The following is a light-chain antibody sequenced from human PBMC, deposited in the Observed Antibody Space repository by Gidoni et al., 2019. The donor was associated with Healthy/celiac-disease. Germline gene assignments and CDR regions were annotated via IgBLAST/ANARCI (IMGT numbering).Light chain of an antibody. V-gene: IGKV3-11*01. J-gene: IGKJ2*01. Sequence: DIVLTQSPATLSLSPGERATLSCRASQSVSSYLAWNQQKPGQAPRLLIYDASNRATGIPARFSGSGSGTDFTLTISSLEPEDFAVYYCQQRSNWPPYTFGQGTKLEIK. CDR2: DAS. CDR3: QQRSNWPPYT. CDR1: QSVSSY.